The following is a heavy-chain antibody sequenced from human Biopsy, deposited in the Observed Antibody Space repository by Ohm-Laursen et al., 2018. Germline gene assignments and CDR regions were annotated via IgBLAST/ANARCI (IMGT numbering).Heavy chain of an antibody. J-gene: IGHJ2*01. V-gene: IGHV1-2*02. CDR1: RYTFTAFS. CDR2: INPKSGDT. D-gene: IGHD2-2*01. CDR3: ARGRRHCSGTCSRWYFDL. Sequence: ASVKVSCKPSRYTFTAFSVHWLRQAPGQGLEWMGWINPKSGDTDYPQNFQGRVSMTRDTSISTAYMDLSRLRSDDTAVYYCARGRRHCSGTCSRWYFDLWGRGTLVTVSS.